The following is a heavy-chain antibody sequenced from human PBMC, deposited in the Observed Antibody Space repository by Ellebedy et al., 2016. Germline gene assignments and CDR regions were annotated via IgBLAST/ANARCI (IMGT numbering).Heavy chain of an antibody. CDR3: AKDRYGWSGSNDGSHF. V-gene: IGHV3-23*01. D-gene: IGHD1-26*01. CDR2: ISASGTRT. J-gene: IGHJ3*01. Sequence: GESLKISCEASRVTMNVFAMTWVRQAPGKGLEWVSVISASGTRTYYADSVKGRFTISRDNSRNMLYLQMYSLRVEDTAVYYCAKDRYGWSGSNDGSHFWGQGTMVTVSS. CDR1: RVTMNVFA.